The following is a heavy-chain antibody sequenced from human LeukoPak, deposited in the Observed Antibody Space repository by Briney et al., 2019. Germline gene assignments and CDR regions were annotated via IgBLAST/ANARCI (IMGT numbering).Heavy chain of an antibody. CDR2: ISYDGSNK. CDR3: AREPYGSGSPRRFDP. D-gene: IGHD3-10*01. CDR1: GFTVSSNY. Sequence: PGGSLRLSCAASGFTVSSNYMSWVRQAPGKGLEWVAVISYDGSNKYYADSVKGRFTISRDNSKNTLYLQMNSLRAGDTAVYYCAREPYGSGSPRRFDPWGQGTLVTVSS. J-gene: IGHJ5*02. V-gene: IGHV3-30-3*01.